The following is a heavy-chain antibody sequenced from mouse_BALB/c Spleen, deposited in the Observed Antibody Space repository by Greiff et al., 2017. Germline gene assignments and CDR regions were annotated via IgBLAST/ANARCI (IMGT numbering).Heavy chain of an antibody. Sequence: QVHVKQSGAELVRPGASVKLSCKALGYTFTDYEMHWVKQTPVHGLEWIGAIHPGSGGTAYNQKFKGKATLTADKSSSTAYMELSSLTSEDSAVYYCTRTAITTAIYWYFDVWGAGTTVTVSS. CDR1: GYTFTDYE. CDR2: IHPGSGGT. V-gene: IGHV1-15*01. CDR3: TRTAITTAIYWYFDV. J-gene: IGHJ1*01. D-gene: IGHD1-2*01.